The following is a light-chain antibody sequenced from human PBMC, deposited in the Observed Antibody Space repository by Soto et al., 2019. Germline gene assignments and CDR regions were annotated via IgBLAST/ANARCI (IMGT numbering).Light chain of an antibody. CDR1: QSVSSIY. CDR2: DSS. Sequence: EIVLTQSPGTLSLSPGERATLSCRASQSVSSIYLAWYQQKPGQAPRLLIYDSSSRAIGIPDRFSGSGSGTEFTLTISGLQSEDFAVYYCQRYNNWPLTFGRGTKVEIK. CDR3: QRYNNWPLT. J-gene: IGKJ4*01. V-gene: IGKV3D-20*02.